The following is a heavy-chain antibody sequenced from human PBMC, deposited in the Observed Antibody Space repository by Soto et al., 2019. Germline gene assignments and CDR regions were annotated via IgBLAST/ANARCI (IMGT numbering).Heavy chain of an antibody. Sequence: PSETLSLTCTVSGGSISSGDYYWSCIRQPPGKGLEWIGFIFHSGNAKYSPSLQSRVTMSIDTSKDQFSLSLESGTAADTAVYFCARAQAPTLPFDFWGQGTVVTVSS. CDR1: GGSISSGDYY. CDR2: IFHSGNA. CDR3: ARAQAPTLPFDF. D-gene: IGHD2-15*01. J-gene: IGHJ4*02. V-gene: IGHV4-61*08.